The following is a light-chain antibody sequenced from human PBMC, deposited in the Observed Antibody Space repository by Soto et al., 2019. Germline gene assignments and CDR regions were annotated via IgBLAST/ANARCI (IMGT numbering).Light chain of an antibody. V-gene: IGKV3-20*01. J-gene: IGKJ4*01. CDR2: GAS. CDR1: QSVRSNS. Sequence: EIVLTQSPGTLSLSPGERATLSCRASQSVRSNSLAWYQQKPGQAPRLLIYGASTRATGIPDRFSGNGSGTDFSLTITRLEPEDFAVVYCQQYGRSPPTFGGGTNMEIK. CDR3: QQYGRSPPT.